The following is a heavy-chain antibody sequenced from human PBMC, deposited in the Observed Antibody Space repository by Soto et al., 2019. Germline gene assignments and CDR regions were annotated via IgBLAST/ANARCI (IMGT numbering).Heavy chain of an antibody. J-gene: IGHJ3*01. CDR3: ARRFCNSTNCYPFDL. Sequence: EVHLVESGGGLVKPGGSLRLSCAASGFTFSSYHMTWVRQAQGKGLEWVSSISTASDYIYYADSVKGRFTISRDNAKSSLFLQMNSLRAEDTALYYCARRFCNSTNCYPFDLWGQGTMVAVSS. CDR2: ISTASDYI. D-gene: IGHD2-2*01. CDR1: GFTFSSYH. V-gene: IGHV3-21*01.